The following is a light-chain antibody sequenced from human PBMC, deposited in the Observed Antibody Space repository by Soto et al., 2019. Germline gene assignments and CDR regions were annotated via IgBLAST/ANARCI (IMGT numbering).Light chain of an antibody. CDR2: EVS. V-gene: IGLV2-14*01. CDR3: SSYRNSPTLLV. Sequence: QSVLTQPASVSGSPGQSITISCTGTSGDVGGYNYVSWYRQHPGKAPKLMIYEVSNRPSGVSDRFSGSKSDNTASLTISGLRAEDEADYSCSSYRNSPTLLVFGGGNKVTXL. J-gene: IGLJ2*01. CDR1: SGDVGGYNY.